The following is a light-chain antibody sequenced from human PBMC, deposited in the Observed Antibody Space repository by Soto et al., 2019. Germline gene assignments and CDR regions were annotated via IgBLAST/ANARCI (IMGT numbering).Light chain of an antibody. CDR3: QQRASWHLLT. CDR2: DAS. Sequence: DIVLTQSPAPLSLSPGERASLSCRASQSVSKSLAWYQQKPGQPPSLLIYDASTRVTGIPARFTGSGSGTDFTLSISSLEPEDFAVYYCQQRASWHLLTFGGRTKVEIK. V-gene: IGKV3-11*01. CDR1: QSVSKS. J-gene: IGKJ4*01.